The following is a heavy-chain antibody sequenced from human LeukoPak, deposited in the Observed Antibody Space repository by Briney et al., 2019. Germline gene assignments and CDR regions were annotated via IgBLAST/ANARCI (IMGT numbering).Heavy chain of an antibody. V-gene: IGHV1-46*01. CDR2: INPSGGST. CDR1: GYTFTSYY. CDR3: ARVRTIFNSVGWFDP. Sequence: ASVKVSCKASGYTFTSYYMHWVRQAPGQGLEWMGIINPSGGSTSYAQKFQGRVTMTRDTSTSTVYMELSSLRSEDTAVYYCARVRTIFNSVGWFDPWGQGTLVTVSS. D-gene: IGHD3-9*01. J-gene: IGHJ5*02.